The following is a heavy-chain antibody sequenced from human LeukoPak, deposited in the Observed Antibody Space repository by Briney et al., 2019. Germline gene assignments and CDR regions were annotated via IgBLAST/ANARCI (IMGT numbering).Heavy chain of an antibody. CDR1: GYIFTTYF. J-gene: IGHJ4*02. CDR2: INPNNGDT. D-gene: IGHD6-6*01. CDR3: ARPREEQVWSSSPGDY. Sequence: ASVKVSCKASGYIFTTYFIHWGRQAPGQGLEWMGWINPNNGDTNYVQKFQGTVTMTRATSISTVYMELISLRSDDTAVYYCARPREEQVWSSSPGDYWGQGTLVTVSS. V-gene: IGHV1-2*02.